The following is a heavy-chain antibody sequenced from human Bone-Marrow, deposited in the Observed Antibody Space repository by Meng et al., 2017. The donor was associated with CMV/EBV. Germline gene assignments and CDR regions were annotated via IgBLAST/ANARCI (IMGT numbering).Heavy chain of an antibody. Sequence: CADSGFTFSNAWMSWVRQAPGKGLEWVGRIKSKTDGGTTDYAAPVKGRFTISRDDSKNTLYLQMNSLKTEDTAVYYCTTFESSGYFGYWGQGTLVTVSS. CDR1: GFTFSNAW. D-gene: IGHD3-22*01. J-gene: IGHJ4*02. CDR3: TTFESSGYFGY. V-gene: IGHV3-15*01. CDR2: IKSKTDGGTT.